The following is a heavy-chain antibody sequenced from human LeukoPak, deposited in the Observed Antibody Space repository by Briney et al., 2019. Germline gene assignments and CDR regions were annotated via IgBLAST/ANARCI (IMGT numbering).Heavy chain of an antibody. J-gene: IGHJ3*02. CDR1: GFSFSNYN. CDR2: ISSSGSTI. Sequence: GGSLRLSCAASGFSFSNYNMNWVRQAPGKGLEWVSYISSSGSTIYYADSVKGRFTISRDNSKNTLYLQMNSLRAEDTAVYYCARAGGGMATNAFDIWGQGTMVTVSS. CDR3: ARAGGGMATNAFDI. V-gene: IGHV3-48*01. D-gene: IGHD5-24*01.